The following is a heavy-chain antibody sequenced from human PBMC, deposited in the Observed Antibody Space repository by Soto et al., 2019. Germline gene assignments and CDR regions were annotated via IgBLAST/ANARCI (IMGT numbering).Heavy chain of an antibody. Sequence: QVQLQESGPGLVKPSQTLSLTCTVSNDSITSGDFYWGWIRQPPGKGLEWIGYIYFSGTTYYNPSLQSRLTILVDTSKNEFSLRLSSVTAADTAVYYCARNRRSHYYYYVLDVWGHGTTVTVSS. CDR2: IYFSGTT. V-gene: IGHV4-30-4*01. J-gene: IGHJ6*02. CDR1: NDSITSGDFY. CDR3: ARNRRSHYYYYVLDV.